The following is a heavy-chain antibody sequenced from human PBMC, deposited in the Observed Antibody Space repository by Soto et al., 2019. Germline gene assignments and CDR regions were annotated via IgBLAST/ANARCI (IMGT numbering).Heavy chain of an antibody. CDR3: ARDWVYYDFWSGYYTNYYYYGMDV. D-gene: IGHD3-3*01. CDR2: ISYDGSNK. CDR1: GFTFSSYA. Sequence: PGGSLRLSCAASGFTFSSYAMHWVRQAPGKGLERVAVISYDGSNKYYADSVKGRFTISRDNSKNTLYLQMNGLRAEDTAVYYCARDWVYYDFWSGYYTNYYYYGMDVWGQGTTVTVSS. J-gene: IGHJ6*02. V-gene: IGHV3-30-3*01.